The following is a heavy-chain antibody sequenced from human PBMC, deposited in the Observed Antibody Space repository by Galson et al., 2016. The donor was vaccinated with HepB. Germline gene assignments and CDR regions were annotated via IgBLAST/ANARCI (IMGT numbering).Heavy chain of an antibody. CDR2: INGGSGDT. J-gene: IGHJ4*02. D-gene: IGHD4-23*01. Sequence: SVKVSCKASGYTFTSYAIHWVRQAPGQGLEWMGWINGGSGDTKYSQKFQDRVTITRDTSASTAYMELSSLRFEDTAVYYCARVRARWKLLDPFDYWGQGTLVTVSS. V-gene: IGHV1-3*01. CDR3: ARVRARWKLLDPFDY. CDR1: GYTFTSYA.